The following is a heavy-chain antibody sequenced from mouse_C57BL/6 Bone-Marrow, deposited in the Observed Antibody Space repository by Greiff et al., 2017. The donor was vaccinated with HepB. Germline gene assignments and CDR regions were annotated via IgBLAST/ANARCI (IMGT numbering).Heavy chain of an antibody. CDR1: GYTFTDYE. J-gene: IGHJ2*01. CDR3: TRVYYYGGKDY. V-gene: IGHV1-15*01. D-gene: IGHD1-1*01. Sequence: QVQLQQSGAELVRPGASVTLSCKASGYTFTDYEMHWVKQTPVHGLEWIGAIDPETGGTTYNQKFKGKAILTADKSSSTAYMELRSLTSEDSAVYYCTRVYYYGGKDYWGQGTTLTVSS. CDR2: IDPETGGT.